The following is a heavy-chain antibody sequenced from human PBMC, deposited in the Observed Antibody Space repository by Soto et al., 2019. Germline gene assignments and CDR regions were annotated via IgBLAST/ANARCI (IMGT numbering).Heavy chain of an antibody. D-gene: IGHD1-1*01. CDR1: GFSLSTRGVG. CDR3: AHNGPYTNDCHY. J-gene: IGHJ4*02. V-gene: IGHV2-5*02. CDR2: IYWDDDK. Sequence: QITLKESGPTLVKPTQTLTLTCSFSGFSLSTRGVGVGWIRQPPGEALEWLALIYWDDDKRYSPSLKRRLTITKDTNKNQVVLTMTNMDPVDTATYYCAHNGPYTNDCHYWGQGTLVTVSS.